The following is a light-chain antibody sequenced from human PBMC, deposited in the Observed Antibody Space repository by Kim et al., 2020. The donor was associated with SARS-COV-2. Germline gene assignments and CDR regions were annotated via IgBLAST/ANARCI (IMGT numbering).Light chain of an antibody. Sequence: SPGESATLSCRASQNIKNNLVWYQQKPGQAPRLLIYDATTRATGIPARFIGSGSETDFTLTISSLQSEDFAVYFCQQSYNWPPLTFGQGTKVDIK. J-gene: IGKJ1*01. V-gene: IGKV3-15*01. CDR1: QNIKNN. CDR3: QQSYNWPPLT. CDR2: DAT.